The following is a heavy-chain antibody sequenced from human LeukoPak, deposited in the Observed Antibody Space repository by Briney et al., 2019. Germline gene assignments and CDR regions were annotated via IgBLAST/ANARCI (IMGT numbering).Heavy chain of an antibody. Sequence: QPGGSLRLSCAASGFSFSNYGIHWVRPAPGKGLEWVAFIRYDGSNKYYADSVKGRFTISRDSSNDTLYLQMNSLRAEDTAVYYCARSDYWGQGTLVIVS. J-gene: IGHJ4*02. CDR1: GFSFSNYG. CDR3: ARSDY. CDR2: IRYDGSNK. V-gene: IGHV3-30*02.